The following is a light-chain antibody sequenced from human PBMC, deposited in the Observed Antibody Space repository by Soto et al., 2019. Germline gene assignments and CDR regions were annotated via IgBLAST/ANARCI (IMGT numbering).Light chain of an antibody. CDR1: SSDVGGYNY. J-gene: IGLJ1*01. CDR2: DVT. V-gene: IGLV2-14*01. CDR3: PSYRRGPLYV. Sequence: QSALTQTPSASGSPGQSVAISCTGTSSDVGGYNYVSWYQQHPGKAPKLIIYDVTHRPSGISIRFSGSKSGDTASLTISGLQAEDEADSSCPSYRRGPLYVFGTGTKVTVL.